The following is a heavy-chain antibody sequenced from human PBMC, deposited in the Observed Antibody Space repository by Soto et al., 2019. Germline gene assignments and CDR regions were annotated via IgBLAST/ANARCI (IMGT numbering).Heavy chain of an antibody. Sequence: SETLSLTCTVSGGSISSYYWSWIRQPPGKGLEWIGYIYYSGSTNYNPSLKSRVTISVDTSKNQFSLKLSSVTAADTAVYYCARDQGGSYSGYFDYWGQGTLVTV. CDR2: IYYSGST. V-gene: IGHV4-59*01. D-gene: IGHD1-26*01. J-gene: IGHJ4*02. CDR3: ARDQGGSYSGYFDY. CDR1: GGSISSYY.